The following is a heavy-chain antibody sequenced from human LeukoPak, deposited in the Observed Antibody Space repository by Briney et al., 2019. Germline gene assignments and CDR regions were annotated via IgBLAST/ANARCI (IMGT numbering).Heavy chain of an antibody. V-gene: IGHV1-69*04. D-gene: IGHD6-19*01. Sequence: SVKVSCKASGGTFSSYAISWVRQAPGQGLEWMGRIIPILGIAIYAQKFQGRVTMTEDTSTDTAYMELSSLRSEDTAVYYCATLGSTYSNGWYRDYWGQGTLVTVSS. CDR2: IIPILGIA. CDR3: ATLGSTYSNGWYRDY. J-gene: IGHJ4*02. CDR1: GGTFSSYA.